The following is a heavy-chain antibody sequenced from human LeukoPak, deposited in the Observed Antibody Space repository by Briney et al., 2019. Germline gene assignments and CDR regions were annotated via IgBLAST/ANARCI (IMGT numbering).Heavy chain of an antibody. J-gene: IGHJ4*02. CDR3: ARLVGEQPDFDY. CDR1: GGSISNSDYY. V-gene: IGHV4-39*01. Sequence: PSETLSLTCTVSGGSISNSDYYCGWIRQPPGKGLEWIGSIYYSGNTYYNPSLKSRVTISVDTSKNQFSLKLSSVTAADTAVYYCARLVGEQPDFDYWGQGTLVTVSS. CDR2: IYYSGNT. D-gene: IGHD2-2*01.